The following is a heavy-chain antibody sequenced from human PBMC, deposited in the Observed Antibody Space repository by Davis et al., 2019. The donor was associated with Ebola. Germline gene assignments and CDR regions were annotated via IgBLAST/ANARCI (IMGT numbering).Heavy chain of an antibody. Sequence: GESLKISCAASGFTFTVYAMTWVRQAPGKGLEWVSGISVRGDSTSYSDSVKGRFTISRDNAKNSLYLQMNSLRAEDTAVYYCARTDYDILFYGMDVWGQGTTVTVSS. CDR3: ARTDYDILFYGMDV. D-gene: IGHD3-9*01. CDR2: ISVRGDST. V-gene: IGHV3-23*01. J-gene: IGHJ6*02. CDR1: GFTFTVYA.